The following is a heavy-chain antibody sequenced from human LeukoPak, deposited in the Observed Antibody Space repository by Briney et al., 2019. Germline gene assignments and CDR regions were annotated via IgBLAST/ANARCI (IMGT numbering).Heavy chain of an antibody. CDR1: GGSFSGYY. J-gene: IGHJ5*02. V-gene: IGHV4-34*01. CDR3: ARGNIVVVTAMGNWFDP. D-gene: IGHD2-21*02. Sequence: PSETLSLTCAVYGGSFSGYYWSWIRQPPGKGLEWIGEINHSGSTNYNPSLKSRVTISVDTSKNQFSLKLSSVTAADTAVYYCARGNIVVVTAMGNWFDPWGQGTLVTVSS. CDR2: INHSGST.